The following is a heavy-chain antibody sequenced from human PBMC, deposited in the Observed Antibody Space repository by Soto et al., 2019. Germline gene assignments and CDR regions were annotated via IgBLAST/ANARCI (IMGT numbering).Heavy chain of an antibody. Sequence: EVQLVESGGGLVQPGGSLRLSCAASGFIFSSYWMHWVRQAPGKGLVWVSRMSTDGSSTSYVDSVKGRFIISRDNAQNTHYLQMNSLRAEDTAVYYCAGGDSGTYYRVMVYWGQGTLVTVSS. CDR2: MSTDGSST. D-gene: IGHD1-26*01. V-gene: IGHV3-74*01. CDR3: AGGDSGTYYRVMVY. CDR1: GFIFSSYW. J-gene: IGHJ4*02.